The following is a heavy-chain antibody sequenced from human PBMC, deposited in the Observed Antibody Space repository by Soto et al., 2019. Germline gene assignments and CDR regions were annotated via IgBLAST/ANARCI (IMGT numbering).Heavy chain of an antibody. CDR3: VKAIGTNTFDF. CDR1: GFTFRSFT. J-gene: IGHJ4*03. Sequence: GGSLRLSCAASGFTFRSFTMNWVRQAPGKGLEWVSTITGSGVYTFYADSVRGRFTISRDNSKNTLFFQMNTLRADDTAIYFCVKAIGTNTFDFWGQGTLVTVSS. CDR2: ITGSGVYT. V-gene: IGHV3-23*01. D-gene: IGHD2-8*01.